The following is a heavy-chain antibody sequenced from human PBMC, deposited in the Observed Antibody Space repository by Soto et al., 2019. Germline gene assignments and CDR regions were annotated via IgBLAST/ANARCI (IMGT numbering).Heavy chain of an antibody. J-gene: IGHJ4*02. CDR2: ISYDGSNK. CDR3: AKYRGASGDYPFDY. Sequence: GGSLRLSCAASGFTFSSYGMHWVRQAPGKGLEWVAVISYDGSNKYYADSVKGRFTISRDNSKNTLYLQMNSLRAEDTAVYYCAKYRGASGDYPFDYWGQGTPVTVSS. D-gene: IGHD4-17*01. V-gene: IGHV3-30*18. CDR1: GFTFSSYG.